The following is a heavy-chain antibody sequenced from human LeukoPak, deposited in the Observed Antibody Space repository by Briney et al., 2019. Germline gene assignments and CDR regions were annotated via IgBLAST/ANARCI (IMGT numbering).Heavy chain of an antibody. CDR3: AREGEYSYGYYYYYYMDV. V-gene: IGHV4-38-2*02. Sequence: SETLSLTCAVSGYSISSGYYWGWIRQPPGKGLEWIGSIYHSGSTYYNPSLKSRVTISVDTSKNQFSLKLSSVTAADTAVYYCAREGEYSYGYYYYYYMDVWGKGTTVTVSS. CDR1: GYSISSGYY. CDR2: IYHSGST. J-gene: IGHJ6*03. D-gene: IGHD5-18*01.